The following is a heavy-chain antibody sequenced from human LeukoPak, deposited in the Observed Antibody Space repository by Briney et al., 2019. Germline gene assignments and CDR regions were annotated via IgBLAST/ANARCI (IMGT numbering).Heavy chain of an antibody. Sequence: GGSLRLSCAASGFTFSNYGIHWVRQAPGKGLEWVAVISYDGSNKYYAESVKGRFTISRDNSKNTLYLQMNSLRAEDTAVYYCAKDGVLLWFGEGGQGTLVTVSS. CDR3: AKDGVLLWFGE. CDR1: GFTFSNYG. CDR2: ISYDGSNK. J-gene: IGHJ4*02. D-gene: IGHD3-10*01. V-gene: IGHV3-30*18.